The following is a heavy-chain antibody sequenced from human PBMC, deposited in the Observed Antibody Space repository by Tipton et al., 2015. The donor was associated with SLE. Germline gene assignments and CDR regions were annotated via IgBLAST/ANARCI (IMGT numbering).Heavy chain of an antibody. CDR2: ISSSSSTI. CDR3: ARALRAGYSSSSFDY. CDR1: GFTFSSYS. Sequence: QLVQSGGGLVQPGGSLRLSCSASGFTFSSYSMNWVRQAPGKGLEWVSYISSSSSTIYYADSVKGRFTISRDNSKNTLYLQMNSLRAEDTAVYYCARALRAGYSSSSFDYWGQGTLGTVSS. J-gene: IGHJ4*02. D-gene: IGHD6-13*01. V-gene: IGHV3-48*01.